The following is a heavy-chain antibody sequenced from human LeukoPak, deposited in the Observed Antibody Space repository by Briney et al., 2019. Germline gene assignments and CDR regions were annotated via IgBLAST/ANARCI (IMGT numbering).Heavy chain of an antibody. Sequence: GRSLKLSCAPSGSSLSSYTVTWVRQAHGKGLEWISYISISGSTIFYADSVKGRFTISRDKAKNSVSLQINSLRAEDTAVYYCSGHLSSHWFDYWGQGTLVTVSS. CDR1: GSSLSSYT. V-gene: IGHV3-48*01. CDR3: SGHLSSHWFDY. CDR2: ISISGSTI. D-gene: IGHD6-13*01. J-gene: IGHJ4*02.